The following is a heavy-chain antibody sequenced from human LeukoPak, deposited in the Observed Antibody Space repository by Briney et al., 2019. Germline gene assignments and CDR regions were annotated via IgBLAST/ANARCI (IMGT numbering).Heavy chain of an antibody. J-gene: IGHJ4*02. CDR3: AKNIRDQLLCGFNY. Sequence: GASVKVSCKASGGTFSSYAISWVRQAPGQGLEWMGRIIPILGIANYAQKFQGRVTITADKSTSTAYMELSSLRAEDTAVYFCAKNIRDQLLCGFNYWGQGIVVTASS. CDR2: IIPILGIA. CDR1: GGTFSSYA. V-gene: IGHV1-69*04. D-gene: IGHD2-2*01.